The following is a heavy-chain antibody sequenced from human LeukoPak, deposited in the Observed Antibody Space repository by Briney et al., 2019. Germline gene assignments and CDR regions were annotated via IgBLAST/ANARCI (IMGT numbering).Heavy chain of an antibody. V-gene: IGHV3-33*08. CDR3: AANFDF. CDR1: GFTFSSYS. Sequence: QTGGSLRLSCAASGFTFSSYSMNWVRQAPGKGLEWVAVIWYDGSNKYYGDSVKGRFTISRDNSKNILYLQMNSLRAEDTAVYYCAANFDFWGQGTLVTVSS. CDR2: IWYDGSNK. J-gene: IGHJ4*02.